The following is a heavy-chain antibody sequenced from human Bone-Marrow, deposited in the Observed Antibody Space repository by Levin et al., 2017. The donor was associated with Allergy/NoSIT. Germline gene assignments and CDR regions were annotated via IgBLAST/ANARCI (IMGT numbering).Heavy chain of an antibody. CDR3: ARVSGEMKYSGYDYGFDI. CDR2: IIPLFGTA. CDR1: GGTFSSYA. Sequence: ASVKVSCKASGGTFSSYAISWVRQAPGQGLEWMGGIIPLFGTANYAQKFQGRVTITADESTSTAYMELSSLRSEDTAVYYCARVSGEMKYSGYDYGFDIWGQGTMVTVSS. D-gene: IGHD5-12*01. J-gene: IGHJ3*02. V-gene: IGHV1-69*13.